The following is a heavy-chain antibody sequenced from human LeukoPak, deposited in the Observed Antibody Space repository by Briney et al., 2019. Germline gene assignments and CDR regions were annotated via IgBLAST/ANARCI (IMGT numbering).Heavy chain of an antibody. J-gene: IGHJ4*02. D-gene: IGHD3-16*02. V-gene: IGHV4-34*01. CDR1: GGSFSGYY. CDR2: INHSGST. CDR3: ARSYYDYVWGSYRNKGLDY. Sequence: PSETLSLTCAVYGGSFSGYYWSWIRQPPGKGLEWIGEINHSGSTNYNPSLKSRVTISVDTSKNQFSLKLSSVTAADTAVYYCARSYYDYVWGSYRNKGLDYWGQGTLVTVPS.